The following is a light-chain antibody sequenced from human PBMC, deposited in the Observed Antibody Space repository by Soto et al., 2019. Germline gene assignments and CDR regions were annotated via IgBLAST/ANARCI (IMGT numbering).Light chain of an antibody. Sequence: ERLMTQSPATLSVSPGVRATLSCRASQSVGSNLARYQQKPGQAPRLLIYGASPRATGIPARFSGSGSGTEFTLTINSLQSEDFAVYYCQQKNNGPQWTFGQGTKVEIK. CDR1: QSVGSN. CDR3: QQKNNGPQWT. J-gene: IGKJ1*01. V-gene: IGKV3-15*01. CDR2: GAS.